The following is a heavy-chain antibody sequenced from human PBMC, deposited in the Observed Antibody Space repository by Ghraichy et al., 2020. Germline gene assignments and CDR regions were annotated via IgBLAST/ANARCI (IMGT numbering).Heavy chain of an antibody. CDR3: ARGDYDFWGGHWPPPELWFDR. J-gene: IGHJ5*02. CDR2: INPNSGDT. V-gene: IGHV1-2*02. Sequence: ASVKVSCKASGYSFIGYYIHWVRQAPGQGLEWMGWINPNSGDTDYAQKFQGRVTMTRDTSINSVYMELSRLRSDDTAVYYCARGDYDFWGGHWPPPELWFDRWGQGCLVTVSS. D-gene: IGHD3-3*01. CDR1: GYSFIGYY.